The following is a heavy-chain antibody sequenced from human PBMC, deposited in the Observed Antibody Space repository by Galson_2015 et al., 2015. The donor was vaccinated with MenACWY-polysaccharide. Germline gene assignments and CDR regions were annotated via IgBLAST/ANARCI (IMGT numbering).Heavy chain of an antibody. CDR1: GYTFTAYA. CDR2: ISAYNGNT. CDR3: ARAPRGLAVDGRCDS. J-gene: IGHJ4*02. Sequence: SVKVSCKASGYTFTAYAMHWVRQAPGQRLEWMGWISAYNGNTKYAQKFQGRVTMARDTSASTAYMELSSLTSEDTAVYYCARAPRGLAVDGRCDSWGQGTLVTVSS. D-gene: IGHD6-19*01. V-gene: IGHV1-3*01.